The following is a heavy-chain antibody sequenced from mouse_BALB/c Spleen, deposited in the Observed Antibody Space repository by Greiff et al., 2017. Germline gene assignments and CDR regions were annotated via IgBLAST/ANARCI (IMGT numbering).Heavy chain of an antibody. D-gene: IGHD2-14*01. V-gene: IGHV5-17*02. CDR1: GFTFSSFG. Sequence: EVQGVESGGGLVQPGGSRKLSCAASGFTFSSFGMHWVRQAPEEGLEWVAYISSGSSTIYYADTVKGRFTISRDNPKNTLFLQMTSLRSEDTAMYYCARKDRYDAMDYWGQGTSVTVSS. CDR3: ARKDRYDAMDY. J-gene: IGHJ4*01. CDR2: ISSGSSTI.